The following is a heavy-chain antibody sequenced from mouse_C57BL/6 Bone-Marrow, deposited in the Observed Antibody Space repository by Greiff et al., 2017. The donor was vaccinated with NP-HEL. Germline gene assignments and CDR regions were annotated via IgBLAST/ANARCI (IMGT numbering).Heavy chain of an antibody. CDR3: AKYDYGSSSFAY. J-gene: IGHJ3*01. CDR1: GFSLTSYG. CDR2: IWSGGRT. D-gene: IGHD1-1*01. Sequence: QVQLKESGPGLVQPSQSLSITCTVSGFSLTSYGVHWVRQPPGKGLEWLGVIWSGGRTDYNAAFISRLSISKDNSKSQVFFKMNSLQADDTAIYYCAKYDYGSSSFAYWGQGTLVTVSA. V-gene: IGHV2-4*01.